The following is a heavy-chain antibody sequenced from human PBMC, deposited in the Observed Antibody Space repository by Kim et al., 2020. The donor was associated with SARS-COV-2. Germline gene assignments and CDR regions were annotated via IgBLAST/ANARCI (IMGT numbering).Heavy chain of an antibody. V-gene: IGHV3-48*03. Sequence: GGSLRLSCATSGFTFSSYEMNWVRQAPGKGLEWVSYISRSGATIDYADSVKGRFTMSRDNTQNSLSLQMDSLSVDDTAIYYCAREQTTSGFDYWGQGSLVSVS. CDR1: GFTFSSYE. CDR2: ISRSGATI. CDR3: AREQTTSGFDY. J-gene: IGHJ4*02. D-gene: IGHD6-19*01.